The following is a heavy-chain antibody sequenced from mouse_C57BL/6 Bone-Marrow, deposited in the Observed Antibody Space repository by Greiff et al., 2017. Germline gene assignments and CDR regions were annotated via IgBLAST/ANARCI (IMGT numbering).Heavy chain of an antibody. D-gene: IGHD1-1*01. V-gene: IGHV1-53*01. CDR1: GYTFTSYW. Sequence: VQLQQPGTELVKPGASVKLSCKASGYTFTSYWMHWVKQRPGQGIEWIGNINPSNGGTNYNEKFKSKATLTVDKSSSAAYMKLSSLTSEDSAVYYCARWVYYGSSPAWFAYWGQGTLVTVSA. J-gene: IGHJ3*01. CDR2: INPSNGGT. CDR3: ARWVYYGSSPAWFAY.